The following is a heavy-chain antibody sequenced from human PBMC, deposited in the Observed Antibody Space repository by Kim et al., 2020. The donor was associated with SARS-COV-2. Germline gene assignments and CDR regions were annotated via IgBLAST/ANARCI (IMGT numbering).Heavy chain of an antibody. V-gene: IGHV3-48*03. Sequence: GGSLRLSCAASGFTFSSYEMNWVRQAPGKGLEWVSYISSSGSTIYYADSVKGRFTISRDNAKNSLYLQMNSLRAEDTAVYYCARAPSYYDILTGYYYYYYGMDVWGQGTTVTVSS. CDR2: ISSSGSTI. J-gene: IGHJ6*02. CDR1: GFTFSSYE. CDR3: ARAPSYYDILTGYYYYYYGMDV. D-gene: IGHD3-9*01.